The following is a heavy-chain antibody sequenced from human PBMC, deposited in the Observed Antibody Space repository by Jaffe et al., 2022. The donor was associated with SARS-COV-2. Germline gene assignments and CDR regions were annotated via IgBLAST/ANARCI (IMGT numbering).Heavy chain of an antibody. Sequence: EVQLVESGGGLVQPGGSLRLSCAVSGFTFSRYWMTWVRQAPGKGLEWVANIKQDGSEKYYVDSVEGRFTISRDNAKSSLYLQMSSLRAEDTAIYYCARGPDGYRVDHWGQGTLVTVSS. CDR3: ARGPDGYRVDH. V-gene: IGHV3-7*01. D-gene: IGHD5-12*01. CDR2: IKQDGSEK. J-gene: IGHJ4*02. CDR1: GFTFSRYW.